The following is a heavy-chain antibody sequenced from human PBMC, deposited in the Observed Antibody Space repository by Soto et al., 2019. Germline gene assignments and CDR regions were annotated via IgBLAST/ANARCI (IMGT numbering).Heavy chain of an antibody. CDR1: GGSISSSNW. Sequence: NPSETLSLTCAVSGGSISSSNWWSWVRQPPGKGLEWIGEIYHSGSTNYNPSLKSRVTISVDKSKNQFSLKLSSVTAADTAVYYCARHSSGWYSFDYWGQGTLVTVSS. D-gene: IGHD6-19*01. CDR2: IYHSGST. V-gene: IGHV4-4*02. J-gene: IGHJ4*02. CDR3: ARHSSGWYSFDY.